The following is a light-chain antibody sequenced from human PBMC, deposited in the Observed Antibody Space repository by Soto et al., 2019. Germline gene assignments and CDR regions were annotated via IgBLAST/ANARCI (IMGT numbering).Light chain of an antibody. V-gene: IGKV3-20*01. CDR2: GAS. J-gene: IGKJ1*01. CDR3: QQYGSSLWT. Sequence: VLALSAGTLSLSKRERATLSCRASQSVSSSYLAWYQQKPGQAPRLLIYGASSRATGIPDRFSGSGSGTDFTLTISRLEPEDFAVYYCQQYGSSLWTFGQGTKVDI. CDR1: QSVSSSY.